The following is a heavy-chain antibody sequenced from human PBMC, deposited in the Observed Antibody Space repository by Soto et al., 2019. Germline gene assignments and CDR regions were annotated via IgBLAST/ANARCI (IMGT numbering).Heavy chain of an antibody. Sequence: QVQLVQSGAEVKKPGASVKVSCKASGYTFTNFGISWVRQAPGQGLEWMGWISAYNGNTNYAQKFQGRVTMTTDTSTSTAYMEVRSLILDYTTMYYCSRSGTSTDYWGQGTLVTVSS. CDR3: SRSGTSTDY. D-gene: IGHD3-10*01. V-gene: IGHV1-18*01. CDR1: GYTFTNFG. J-gene: IGHJ4*02. CDR2: ISAYNGNT.